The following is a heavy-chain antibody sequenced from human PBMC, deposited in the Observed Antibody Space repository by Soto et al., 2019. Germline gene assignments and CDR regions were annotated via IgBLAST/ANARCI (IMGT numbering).Heavy chain of an antibody. CDR3: AKDGVVAATINYYGMDV. Sequence: GGSLRLSCASSGFTFSSYAMSWVRQAPGKGLEWVSAISGSGGSTYYADSVKGRFTISRDNSKNTLYLQMNSLRAEDTAVYYCAKDGVVAATINYYGMDVWGQGTTVTVSS. D-gene: IGHD2-15*01. J-gene: IGHJ6*02. CDR2: ISGSGGST. V-gene: IGHV3-23*01. CDR1: GFTFSSYA.